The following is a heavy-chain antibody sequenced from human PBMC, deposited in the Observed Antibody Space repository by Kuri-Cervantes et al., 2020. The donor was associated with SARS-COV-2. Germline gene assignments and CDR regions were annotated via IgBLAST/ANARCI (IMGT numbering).Heavy chain of an antibody. CDR1: GYSISSGYY. J-gene: IGHJ4*02. D-gene: IGHD2-2*01. CDR2: IYHSGST. V-gene: IGHV4-38-2*02. CDR3: AAQLHCSSTSCYLNY. Sequence: SETLSLTCTVSGYSISSGYYWGWIRQPPGKGLEWIGSIYHSGSTYYNPSLKSRVTISVDTSRNQFSLKLSSVTAADTAVYYCAAQLHCSSTSCYLNYWGQGTLVTVSS.